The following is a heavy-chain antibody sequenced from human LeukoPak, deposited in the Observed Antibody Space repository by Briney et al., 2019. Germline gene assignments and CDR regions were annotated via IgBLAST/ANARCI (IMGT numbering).Heavy chain of an antibody. CDR2: IYYSGST. Sequence: PSETLSLTCTVSGGSISSGSYYWSWIRQPPGKGLEWIGYIYYSGSTNYNPSLKSRVTISVDTSKNQFSLKLSSVTAADTAVYYCARDGYGHIDYWGQGTLVTVSS. CDR3: ARDGYGHIDY. CDR1: GGSISSGSYY. D-gene: IGHD5-12*01. V-gene: IGHV4-61*01. J-gene: IGHJ4*02.